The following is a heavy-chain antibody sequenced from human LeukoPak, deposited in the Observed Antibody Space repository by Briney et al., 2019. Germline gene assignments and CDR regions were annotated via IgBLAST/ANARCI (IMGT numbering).Heavy chain of an antibody. J-gene: IGHJ4*02. CDR2: ISSGSSTI. D-gene: IGHD3-10*01. CDR1: GFSFSIYS. V-gene: IGHV3-48*02. Sequence: QPGGSLRLSCAASGFSFSIYSMNWVRQAPGKGLEWISYISSGSSTIYYADSVKGRFTTSRDNAKSSLYLQMNSLRDEDTAVYYCARGLYGSGTSQYFDYWGQGTLVTVSS. CDR3: ARGLYGSGTSQYFDY.